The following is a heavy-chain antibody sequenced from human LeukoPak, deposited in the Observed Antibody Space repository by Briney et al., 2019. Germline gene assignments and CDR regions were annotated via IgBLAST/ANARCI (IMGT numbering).Heavy chain of an antibody. CDR1: GFTLSDYV. CDR3: AKLHGDFLPAHY. CDR2: LHYDGIKK. J-gene: IGHJ4*02. V-gene: IGHV3-30*02. D-gene: IGHD4-17*01. Sequence: GGSLRLSCSASGFTLSDYVMHWVRQAPGKGLEWVASLHYDGIKKYYAASVKGRFTISRGSSKNTLVLQMNTLRVEDTALYYCAKLHGDFLPAHYWGQGTLVTVSS.